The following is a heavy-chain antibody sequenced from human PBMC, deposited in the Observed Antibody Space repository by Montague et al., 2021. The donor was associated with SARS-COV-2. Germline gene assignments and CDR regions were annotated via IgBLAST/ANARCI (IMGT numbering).Heavy chain of an antibody. V-gene: IGHV4-59*13. J-gene: IGHJ3*02. Sequence: SETLSLTCTVSGGSISSYYWSWIRQPPGKGLEWIGYIYYSGSTNYNPSLKSRVTISVDTSENQFSLKLSSVTAADTAVYYCARVGVPYYDILTGYYIEGSDAFDIWGQGTMVTVSS. CDR2: IYYSGST. CDR3: ARVGVPYYDILTGYYIEGSDAFDI. CDR1: GGSISSYY. D-gene: IGHD3-9*01.